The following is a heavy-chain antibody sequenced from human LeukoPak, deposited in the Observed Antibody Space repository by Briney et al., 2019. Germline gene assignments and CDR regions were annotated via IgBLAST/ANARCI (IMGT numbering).Heavy chain of an antibody. Sequence: SETLSLTCTVSGDSISRYYWSWIRQPAGKGLEWIGRIYNGGIITYNPSLKSRVTMSIDTSNNQFSLRLRFVTAADTAVYYCAREADSSGWDEFDYWGQGTLVTVSS. CDR1: GDSISRYY. J-gene: IGHJ4*02. D-gene: IGHD6-19*01. CDR3: AREADSSGWDEFDY. V-gene: IGHV4-4*07. CDR2: IYNGGII.